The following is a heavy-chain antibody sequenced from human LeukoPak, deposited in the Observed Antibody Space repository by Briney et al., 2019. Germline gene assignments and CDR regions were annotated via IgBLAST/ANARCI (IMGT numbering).Heavy chain of an antibody. CDR2: IIPILGIA. CDR3: ARGKIAAGGTFDY. J-gene: IGHJ4*02. D-gene: IGHD6-13*01. CDR1: GGTFSSYA. V-gene: IGHV1-69*04. Sequence: SVKVSCKASGGTFSSYAISWVRQAPGQGLEWMGRIIPILGIANYAQKFQGGVTTTADKSTSTAYMELSSLRSEDTAVYYCARGKIAAGGTFDYWGQGTLVTVSS.